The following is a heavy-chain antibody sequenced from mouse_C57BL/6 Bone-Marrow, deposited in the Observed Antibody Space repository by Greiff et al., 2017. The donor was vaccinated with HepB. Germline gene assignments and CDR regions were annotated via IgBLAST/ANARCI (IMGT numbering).Heavy chain of an antibody. D-gene: IGHD1-1*01. CDR1: GISITTGNYR. Sequence: EVQLQESGPGLVKPSQTVFLTCTVTGISITTGNYRWSWIRQFPGNKLEWIGYIYYSGTITYNPSLTSRTTITRDTPKNQFFLEMNSVTAEDTATYYCARETDYYGSSYGDYFDYWGQGTTLTVSS. CDR2: IYYSGTI. V-gene: IGHV3-5*01. CDR3: ARETDYYGSSYGDYFDY. J-gene: IGHJ2*01.